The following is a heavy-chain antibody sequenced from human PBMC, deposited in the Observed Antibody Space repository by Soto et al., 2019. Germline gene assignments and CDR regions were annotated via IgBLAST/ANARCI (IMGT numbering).Heavy chain of an antibody. D-gene: IGHD6-19*01. Sequence: WVPLMIPCKGSGSPFISHWTGWVRQMPGKGLEWMGIVYPGDSGTRYSPSYQGQVTISADKSINTAYLQWSSLKASDTAVYYGASDRYSRGWYHMASVIWGPEIKVT. J-gene: IGHJ3*02. CDR1: GSPFISHW. CDR3: ASDRYSRGWYHMASVI. V-gene: IGHV5-51*01. CDR2: VYPGDSGT.